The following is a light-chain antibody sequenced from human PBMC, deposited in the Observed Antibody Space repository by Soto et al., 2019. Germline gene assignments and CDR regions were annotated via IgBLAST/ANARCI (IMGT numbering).Light chain of an antibody. CDR2: DAS. J-gene: IGKJ3*01. V-gene: IGKV1-13*02. Sequence: AIQLTQSPSSLSASVGDRVTITCRASQGISSALAWYQQKPGKAPKLLIYDASSLESGVPSRVSGSGSGTDFTLTISSLQPEDFATYYCQQFNSYLFTFGPGTKVDIK. CDR1: QGISSA. CDR3: QQFNSYLFT.